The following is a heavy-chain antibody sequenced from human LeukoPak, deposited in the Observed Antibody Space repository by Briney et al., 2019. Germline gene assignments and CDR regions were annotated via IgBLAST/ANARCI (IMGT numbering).Heavy chain of an antibody. Sequence: SETLSLTCTVSGGSISSSSAYWGWIRQPPGKGLEWIVSIYYSKNKYYNPSLKSRVTISADTSKNQFSLTLGSVSATDTAVYYCVSPRGFSYGYFDYWGQGTLVTVSS. CDR1: GGSISSSSAY. CDR3: VSPRGFSYGYFDY. D-gene: IGHD5-18*01. V-gene: IGHV4-39*01. J-gene: IGHJ4*02. CDR2: IYYSKNK.